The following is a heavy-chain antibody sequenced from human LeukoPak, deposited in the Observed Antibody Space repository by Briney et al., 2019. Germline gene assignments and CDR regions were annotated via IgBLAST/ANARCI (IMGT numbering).Heavy chain of an antibody. D-gene: IGHD1-26*01. Sequence: ASVKVSCKASGYTFTSYGISWVPEAPGQGLEWMGWISAYNGNTNYAQKLQGRVTMTTDTSTSTAYMELRSLRSDDTAVYYCARALWEGYFDYWGQGTLVTVSS. J-gene: IGHJ4*02. CDR1: GYTFTSYG. V-gene: IGHV1-18*01. CDR3: ARALWEGYFDY. CDR2: ISAYNGNT.